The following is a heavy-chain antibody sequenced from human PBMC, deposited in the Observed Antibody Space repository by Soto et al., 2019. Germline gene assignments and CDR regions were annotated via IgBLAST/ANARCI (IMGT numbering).Heavy chain of an antibody. Sequence: QVQLEQSGAEVKEPGASVRVSCKLSGDTFTRYYIHWVRQAPGQGLEWMGRINPNSGDTKYAQSFQGRVTMTRDTSINTAYMELSRLRSDDTAVYYCARGRGSSVFDYWGQGILVTVSS. D-gene: IGHD3-22*01. CDR1: GDTFTRYY. J-gene: IGHJ4*02. V-gene: IGHV1-2*06. CDR2: INPNSGDT. CDR3: ARGRGSSVFDY.